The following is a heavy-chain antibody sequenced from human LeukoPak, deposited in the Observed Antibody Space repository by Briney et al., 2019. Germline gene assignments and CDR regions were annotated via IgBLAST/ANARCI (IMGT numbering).Heavy chain of an antibody. D-gene: IGHD3-3*02. J-gene: IGHJ4*02. CDR1: GFIFSNYA. CDR3: AKLEGHHYWIMDY. V-gene: IGHV3-23*01. CDR2: LSKSGGTT. Sequence: PGGSLRLSCAASGFIFSNYAMAWVRQAPVKGLEWVSGLSKSGGTTYYADSVKDRFTISRDNSKSTLFLQMNSLRAEDTAVYYCAKLEGHHYWIMDYWGQGALVTVSS.